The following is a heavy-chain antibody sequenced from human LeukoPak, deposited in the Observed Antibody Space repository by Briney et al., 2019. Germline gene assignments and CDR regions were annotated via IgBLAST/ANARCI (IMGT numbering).Heavy chain of an antibody. D-gene: IGHD3-10*01. Sequence: ASVKVSCKASGYTFTGYYMHWVRQAPGQGLEWMGWINHNSGGTNYAQKFQGRVTMTRDTSISTGYMELSRLISDDTAVYYCAQAGYGSGSYYNTGGDLDYCGQGTLVTVSS. CDR3: AQAGYGSGSYYNTGGDLDY. CDR1: GYTFTGYY. J-gene: IGHJ4*02. V-gene: IGHV1-2*02. CDR2: INHNSGGT.